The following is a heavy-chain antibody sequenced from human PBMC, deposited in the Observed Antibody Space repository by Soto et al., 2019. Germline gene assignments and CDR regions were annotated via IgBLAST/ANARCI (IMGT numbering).Heavy chain of an antibody. CDR3: AKSGDSGWYGDYVDGFDI. D-gene: IGHD6-19*01. J-gene: IGHJ3*02. CDR1: GFTFGKYG. CDR2: ISFDGINK. V-gene: IGHV3-30*18. Sequence: QVHLVESGGGVVRPGESLTLSCAASGFTFGKYGMHWVRLAPGKGLEWVTVISFDGINKDYADSVKGRFTISRDNSKNTLYLSMHSLRPEDTAVYYCAKSGDSGWYGDYVDGFDIWGQGTMVTVSS.